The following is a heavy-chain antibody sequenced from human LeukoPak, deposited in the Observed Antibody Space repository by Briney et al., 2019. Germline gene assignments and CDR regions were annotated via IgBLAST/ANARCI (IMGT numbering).Heavy chain of an antibody. D-gene: IGHD3-22*01. J-gene: IGHJ4*02. CDR3: ARDVIGDYYDSSGYYSFDY. CDR1: AYTFTGYY. CDR2: IIPILGIA. V-gene: IGHV1-69*04. Sequence: SVKVSCKASAYTFTGYYMHWLRQAPGQGLEWMGRIIPILGIANYAQKFQGRVTITADKSTSTAYMELSSLRSEDTAVYYCARDVIGDYYDSSGYYSFDYWGQGTLVTVSS.